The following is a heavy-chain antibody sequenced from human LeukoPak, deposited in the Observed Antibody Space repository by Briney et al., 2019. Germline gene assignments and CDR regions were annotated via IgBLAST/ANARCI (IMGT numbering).Heavy chain of an antibody. CDR1: GGSISSSSYY. Sequence: SETLSLTCTVSGGSISSSSYYWGWIRQPPGKGLEWIGSIYYSGSTYYNPSLKSRVTISVDTSKNQFSLKLSSVTAADTAVYYCAGGIAAAGPYFDYWGQGTLVTVSS. CDR3: AGGIAAAGPYFDY. CDR2: IYYSGST. D-gene: IGHD6-13*01. V-gene: IGHV4-39*01. J-gene: IGHJ4*02.